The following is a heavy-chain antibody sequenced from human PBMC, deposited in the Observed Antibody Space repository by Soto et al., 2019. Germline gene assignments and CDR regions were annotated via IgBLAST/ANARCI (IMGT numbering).Heavy chain of an antibody. J-gene: IGHJ4*02. CDR2: IWYDGSRT. CDR3: ARQWGEGYKVPYLDQ. D-gene: IGHD3-10*01. CDR1: RFSFSTYG. V-gene: IGHV3-33*01. Sequence: QVQLVESGGGVVQPGTSLRLSCAASRFSFSTYGMHWVGEAPGKGLEWVAVIWYDGSRTSYTDSVKGRFTISRDNSRNTLYLEMDSQRAEDTAVYFCARQWGEGYKVPYLDQWGQGTLVTVSS.